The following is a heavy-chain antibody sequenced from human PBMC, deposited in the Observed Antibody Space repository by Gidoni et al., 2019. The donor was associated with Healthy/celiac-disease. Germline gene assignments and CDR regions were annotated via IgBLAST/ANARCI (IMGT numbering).Heavy chain of an antibody. CDR3: ARVSLTYYYYYMDV. J-gene: IGHJ6*03. V-gene: IGHV3-74*01. CDR1: GFTLGSYW. Sequence: EVRLVESGGGLVQPGGSLRLSCAASGFTLGSYWMHWVRQAPGKGMVWVSRINSDGSSTSYADSVKRRFTISRDNAKNTLYLQMNSLRAEDTALYYCARVSLTYYYYYMDVWGKGTTVTVSS. D-gene: IGHD7-27*01. CDR2: INSDGSST.